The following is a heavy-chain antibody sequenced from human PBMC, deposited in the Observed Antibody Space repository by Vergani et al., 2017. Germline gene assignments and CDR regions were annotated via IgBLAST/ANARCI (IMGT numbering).Heavy chain of an antibody. CDR1: GGTFNTYS. CDR3: ARGELSSYYDFWSGYLGWFDP. CDR2: IIPMFRTP. Sequence: QVQLVQSGAEVKKPGSSVKVSCKASGGTFNTYSISWVRQAPGQGLEWMGNIIPMFRTPNLAQKFQDRVTIIADESTNTVSMELRSLRSEDTAVYYCARGELSSYYDFWSGYLGWFDPWGQGTLVTVSS. J-gene: IGHJ5*02. D-gene: IGHD3-3*01. V-gene: IGHV1-69*13.